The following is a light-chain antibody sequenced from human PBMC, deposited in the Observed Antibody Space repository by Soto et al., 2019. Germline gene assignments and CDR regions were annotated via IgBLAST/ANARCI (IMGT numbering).Light chain of an antibody. CDR1: SSDVGSYNR. V-gene: IGLV2-23*02. CDR3: LSYAGGKIQYV. CDR2: EVT. J-gene: IGLJ1*01. Sequence: QSALTQPASVSGSPGQSVTISCTGTSSDVGSYNRVSWYQQHPGKAPRLMIYEVTERPSGVSDRFSGSKSGNTASLTISGLQAEDEADYYCLSYAGGKIQYVFGTGTKVAV.